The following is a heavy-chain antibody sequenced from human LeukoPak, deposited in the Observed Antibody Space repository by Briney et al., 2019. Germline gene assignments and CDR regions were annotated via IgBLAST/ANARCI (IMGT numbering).Heavy chain of an antibody. V-gene: IGHV4-31*03. CDR2: IYYSGST. J-gene: IGHJ4*02. D-gene: IGHD1-14*01. CDR1: GGSISSGGYY. CDR3: ARESTGGGPLDY. Sequence: SETLSLTCTVSGGSISSGGYYWSWIRQHPGKGLEGIGYIYYSGSTYYNPSLKSRVTISVDTSKNQFSLKLSSVTAADTAVYYCARESTGGGPLDYWGQGTLVTVSS.